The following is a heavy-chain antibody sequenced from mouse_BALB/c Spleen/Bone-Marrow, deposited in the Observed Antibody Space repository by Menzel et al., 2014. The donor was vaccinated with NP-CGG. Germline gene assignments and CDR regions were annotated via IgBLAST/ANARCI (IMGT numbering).Heavy chain of an antibody. CDR2: INPSTGYT. CDR3: VLITPVVSDY. V-gene: IGHV1-7*01. CDR1: GYTFXTYW. D-gene: IGHD1-1*01. J-gene: IGHJ2*01. Sequence: QVQLQQSGAELAKSGASVKMSCKASGYTFXTYWMHWVKQRPGQGLEWIGYINPSTGYTEYIQKFKDKATLTADKSSSTAYMQLNSLTSEDSSVYYCVLITPVVSDYWGQGTTLTVSS.